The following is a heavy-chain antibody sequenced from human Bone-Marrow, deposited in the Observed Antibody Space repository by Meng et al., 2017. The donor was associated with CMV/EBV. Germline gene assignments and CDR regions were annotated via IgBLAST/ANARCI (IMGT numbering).Heavy chain of an antibody. V-gene: IGHV3-30*02. Sequence: GESLKISCAASGFTFSRNDMHWVRQAPGKGLEWVAFIRYDGSNKYYADSVKGRFTISRDNSKNTLYLQMNSLRAEDTAVYYCARGPYDYGDYWGQGTLVTVSS. CDR3: ARGPYDYGDY. J-gene: IGHJ4*02. CDR2: IRYDGSNK. CDR1: GFTFSRND. D-gene: IGHD2-2*01.